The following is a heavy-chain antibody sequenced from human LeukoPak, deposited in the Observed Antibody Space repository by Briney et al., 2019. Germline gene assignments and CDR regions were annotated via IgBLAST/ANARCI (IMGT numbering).Heavy chain of an antibody. J-gene: IGHJ4*02. V-gene: IGHV7-4-1*02. CDR3: ARIWGWSEYGRFDY. D-gene: IGHD2-15*01. Sequence: GFTGRFVFSLDTSVSTAYLQITSLKAEDTAVYYCARIWGWSEYGRFDYWGQGTLVTVSS.